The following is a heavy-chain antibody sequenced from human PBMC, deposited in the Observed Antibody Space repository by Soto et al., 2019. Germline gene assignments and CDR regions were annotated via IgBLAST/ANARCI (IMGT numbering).Heavy chain of an antibody. V-gene: IGHV4-34*01. CDR1: GGSFNDYS. Sequence: SETLSLTCSVSGGSFNDYSWNWVRHPPGKGLEWIGEINHRGDTNYNPSLKSRITISVDTSKNQVSLNLTSVTAADTSVYFCARAPYSSHWNQHWKTTRRPGNYGMDVWGQGTKVSVYS. CDR2: INHRGDT. D-gene: IGHD1-1*01. J-gene: IGHJ6*02. CDR3: ARAPYSSHWNQHWKTTRRPGNYGMDV.